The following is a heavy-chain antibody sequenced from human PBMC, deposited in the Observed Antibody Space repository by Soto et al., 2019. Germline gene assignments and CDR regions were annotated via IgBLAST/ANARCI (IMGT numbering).Heavy chain of an antibody. CDR3: ARDRGGTYPGYGRDV. D-gene: IGHD1-26*01. CDR1: GFTVSSYY. V-gene: IGHV3-53*01. Sequence: EVQLVESGGGLIQPGGSRRLSCAASGFTVSSYYMSWVRQAPGKGLEWVSVIYSGRSTYYADSVKGRVTNYRDNSKNTLYLQMNSLRAEDTAMYYCARDRGGTYPGYGRDVWGQGTTVSVSS. CDR2: IYSGRST. J-gene: IGHJ6*02.